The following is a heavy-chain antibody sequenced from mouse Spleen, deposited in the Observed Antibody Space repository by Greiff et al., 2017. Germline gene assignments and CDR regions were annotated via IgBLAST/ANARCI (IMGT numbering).Heavy chain of an antibody. CDR1: GYAFTNYL. J-gene: IGHJ3*01. CDR3: ARGNWGRAWFAY. V-gene: IGHV1-54*01. Sequence: QVTLKVSGAELVRPGTSVKVSCKASGYAFTNYLIEWVKQRPGQGLEWIGVINPGSGGTNYNEKFKGKATLTADKSSSTAYMQLSSLTSEDSAVYFCARGNWGRAWFAYWGQGTLVTVSA. CDR2: INPGSGGT. D-gene: IGHD4-1*01.